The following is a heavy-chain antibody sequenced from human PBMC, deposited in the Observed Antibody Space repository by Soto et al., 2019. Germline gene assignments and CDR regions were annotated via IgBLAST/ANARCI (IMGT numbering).Heavy chain of an antibody. J-gene: IGHJ4*02. D-gene: IGHD3-22*01. CDR2: IYYSGST. CDR1: GGSISSGDYY. V-gene: IGHV4-30-4*01. Sequence: PSETLSLTCTVSGGSISSGDYYWSWIRQPPGKGLEWIGYIYYSGSTYYNPSLKSRVTISVDTSKNQFSLKLSSVTAADTAVYYCARGTYYYDSSGQIDYWGQGTLVTVSS. CDR3: ARGTYYYDSSGQIDY.